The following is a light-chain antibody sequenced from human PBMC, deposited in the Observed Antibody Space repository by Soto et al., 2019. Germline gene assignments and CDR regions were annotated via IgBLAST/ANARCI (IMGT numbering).Light chain of an antibody. CDR1: SSDIGAYNF. Sequence: QSALTQPRSVSGSPGQSVTISCTGTSSDIGAYNFVSWYQQHPGRAPKLIISAVTKRPSGVPDRFFGSKSGNTASLTISGRQADDEADYYCCSYAGTYIPFVFGTGTKLTVL. CDR2: AVT. CDR3: CSYAGTYIPFV. J-gene: IGLJ1*01. V-gene: IGLV2-11*01.